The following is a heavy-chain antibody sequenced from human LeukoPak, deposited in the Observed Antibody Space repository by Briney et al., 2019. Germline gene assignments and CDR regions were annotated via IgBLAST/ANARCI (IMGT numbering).Heavy chain of an antibody. D-gene: IGHD6-13*01. Sequence: GRSLRLSCAASGFTLSSYAMHWVRQAPGKGLEGVAVISYDGSNKYYADSVKGRFTISRDNSKNTLYLQMNSLRAEDTAVYYCARDSSRYSSSWYEGYGMDVWGQGTTVTVSS. CDR2: ISYDGSNK. CDR1: GFTLSSYA. V-gene: IGHV3-30*04. J-gene: IGHJ6*02. CDR3: ARDSSRYSSSWYEGYGMDV.